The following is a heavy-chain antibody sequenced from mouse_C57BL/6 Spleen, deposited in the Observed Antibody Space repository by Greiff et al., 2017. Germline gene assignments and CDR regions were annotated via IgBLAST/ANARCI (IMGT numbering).Heavy chain of an antibody. Sequence: QVQLQQPGAELVRPGTSVKLSCKASGYTFTSYWMHWVKQRPGQGLEWIGVIDPSDSYTNYNQKFKGKATLTVDTSSSTAYMQLSSLTSEDSAVYYCARAPNYDDGVGCWGQGTSVTVSS. CDR2: IDPSDSYT. D-gene: IGHD2-4*01. CDR3: ARAPNYDDGVGC. V-gene: IGHV1-59*01. J-gene: IGHJ4*01. CDR1: GYTFTSYW.